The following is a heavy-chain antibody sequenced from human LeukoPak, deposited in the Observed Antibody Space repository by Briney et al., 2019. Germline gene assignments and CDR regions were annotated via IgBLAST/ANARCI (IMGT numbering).Heavy chain of an antibody. CDR3: ARDVDFWSGYPGGNYYGMDV. CDR2: IYSGGST. Sequence: PGGSLRLSCAASGFTFSSNYMSWVRQAPGKGLEWVSVIYSGGSTYYADSVKGRFTISRDNSKNTLYLQMNSLRAEDTAVYYCARDVDFWSGYPGGNYYGMDVWGQGTTVTVSS. D-gene: IGHD3-3*01. CDR1: GFTFSSNY. V-gene: IGHV3-53*01. J-gene: IGHJ6*02.